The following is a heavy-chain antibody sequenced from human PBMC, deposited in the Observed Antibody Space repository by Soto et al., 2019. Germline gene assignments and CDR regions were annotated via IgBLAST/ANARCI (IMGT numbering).Heavy chain of an antibody. Sequence: GGSLRLSCAASGFTFSKYAMTWARQAPGKGLEWVSAISYNGGGTYYVDSVKGRFTVSRDNSKNTLYLQMHSLRAEDTAVYYCAKDRGPNDSSGYYSVLTDSWSQGTVVTVSS. CDR3: AKDRGPNDSSGYYSVLTDS. V-gene: IGHV3-23*01. J-gene: IGHJ4*02. CDR2: ISYNGGGT. D-gene: IGHD3-22*01. CDR1: GFTFSKYA.